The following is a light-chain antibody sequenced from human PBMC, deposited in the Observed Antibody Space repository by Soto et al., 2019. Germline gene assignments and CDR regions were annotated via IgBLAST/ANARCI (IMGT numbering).Light chain of an antibody. Sequence: DIQMTQSPSSVSASVGERVTITCRASQGISSWLACYQKKPGKAPNLLIYAASSLQSGVPSRFSGSESGTDFTLTISSLQPEDCAIYFCQQANSFPITFGQGTRLEIK. CDR2: AAS. J-gene: IGKJ5*01. CDR3: QQANSFPIT. V-gene: IGKV1-12*01. CDR1: QGISSW.